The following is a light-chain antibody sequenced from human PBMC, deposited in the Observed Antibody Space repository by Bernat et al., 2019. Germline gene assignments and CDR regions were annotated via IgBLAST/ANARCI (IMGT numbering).Light chain of an antibody. J-gene: IGKJ1*01. CDR1: QSVSSF. Sequence: EIVLTQSPATLSLSPGDRATLSCRASQSVSSFLAWFQQTPGQAPRLLIYDASTRATGIPARFSGSGSGTDFTLTISSLEPEDFAVYYCQKRSNWPRTFGPVTKVEVK. V-gene: IGKV3-11*01. CDR3: QKRSNWPRT. CDR2: DAS.